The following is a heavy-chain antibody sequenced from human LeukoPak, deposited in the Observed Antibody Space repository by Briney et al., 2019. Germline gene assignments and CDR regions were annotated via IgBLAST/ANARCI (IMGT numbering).Heavy chain of an antibody. Sequence: GGSLRLSCAASGFTFSGYFMNWVRQAPGKGLEWVSYIRSSGSNIYYVDSVRGRFTISRDDAKNSLYLQMNSLRAEDTAIYYCARQALCGGDCYYRHFDFWGQGTLVTVSS. J-gene: IGHJ4*02. CDR1: GFTFSGYF. CDR2: IRSSGSNI. V-gene: IGHV3-48*01. CDR3: ARQALCGGDCYYRHFDF. D-gene: IGHD2-21*02.